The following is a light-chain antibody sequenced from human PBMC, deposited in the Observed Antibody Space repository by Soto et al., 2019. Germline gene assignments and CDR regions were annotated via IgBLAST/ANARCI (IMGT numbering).Light chain of an antibody. J-gene: IGLJ2*01. CDR3: CSYAVSPLV. Sequence: QSALTQPRSLSGSPGQSVTISCTGTSSDVGGYNFVSWYQQHPGTAPQLMIYDVTKRPSGVPDRFSGSKSGNTASLTISGLQAEDESEYYCCSYAVSPLVFGGGTKLTVL. V-gene: IGLV2-11*01. CDR1: SSDVGGYNF. CDR2: DVT.